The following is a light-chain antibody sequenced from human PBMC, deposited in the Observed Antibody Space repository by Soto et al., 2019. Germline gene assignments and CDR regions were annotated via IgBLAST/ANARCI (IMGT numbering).Light chain of an antibody. Sequence: IQMTQNTYTLSGAVGDRDTITCRASQTISSWLAWYQQKPGKAPKLLIYDASSLESGVPSRFSDSGSGTEFTLTISSLQPDDFATYYCQQYHEYWFGQRANVDI. CDR3: QQYHEYW. V-gene: IGKV1-5*01. J-gene: IGKJ1*01. CDR1: QTISSW. CDR2: DAS.